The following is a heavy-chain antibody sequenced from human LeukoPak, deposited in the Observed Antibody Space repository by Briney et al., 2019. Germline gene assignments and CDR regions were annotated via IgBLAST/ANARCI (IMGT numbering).Heavy chain of an antibody. CDR3: ARVCSGGSCYPGDHL. J-gene: IGHJ5*02. Sequence: SVKVSCKASGGTFSSYAISWVRQAPGQGLEWMGGIIPIFGTTNYAQKFQGRVTITTDESTSTAYMELSSLRSEDTAVDYCARVCSGGSCYPGDHLWGQGTLVTVSS. CDR1: GGTFSSYA. CDR2: IIPIFGTT. V-gene: IGHV1-69*05. D-gene: IGHD2-15*01.